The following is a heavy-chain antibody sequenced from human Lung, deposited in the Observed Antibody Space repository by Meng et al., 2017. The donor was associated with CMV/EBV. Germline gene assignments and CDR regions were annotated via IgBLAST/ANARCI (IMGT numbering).Heavy chain of an antibody. D-gene: IGHD3-10*01. CDR2: IIPILGIA. V-gene: IGHV1-69*10. CDR1: GGTFSSYA. Sequence: SVXVSXXASGGTFSSYAISWVRQAPGQGLEWMGGIIPILGIANYAQKFQGRVTITADKSTSTAYMELSSLRSEDTAVYYCARARDYYGSGSHAFDIWGQGTXVTVSS. J-gene: IGHJ3*02. CDR3: ARARDYYGSGSHAFDI.